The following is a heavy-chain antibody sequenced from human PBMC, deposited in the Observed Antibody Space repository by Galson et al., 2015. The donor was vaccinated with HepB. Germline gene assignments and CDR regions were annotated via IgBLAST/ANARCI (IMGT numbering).Heavy chain of an antibody. CDR3: ARDSSGWYHFDT. Sequence: SLRLSCAASGFSFSDYSMSWVRQAPGKGLEWVSYISPTSITIYYADSVKGRFTISRDNAKNSLYLQMNSLRAEDTTVYYCARDSSGWYHFDTWGQGSLVTVSS. CDR1: GFSFSDYS. V-gene: IGHV3-48*01. D-gene: IGHD6-19*01. CDR2: ISPTSITI. J-gene: IGHJ4*02.